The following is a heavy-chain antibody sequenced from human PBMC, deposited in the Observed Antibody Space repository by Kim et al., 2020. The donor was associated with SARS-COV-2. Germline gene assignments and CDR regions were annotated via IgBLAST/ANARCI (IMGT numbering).Heavy chain of an antibody. Sequence: SETLSLTCTVSGGSISSYYWSWIRQPPGKGLEWIGYIYYSGSTNYNPSLKSRVTISVDTSKNQFSLKLSSVTAADTAVYYCARVSRQHIVVVIAPFYYYYMDVWGKGTTVTVSS. CDR1: GGSISSYY. CDR2: IYYSGST. CDR3: ARVSRQHIVVVIAPFYYYYMDV. D-gene: IGHD2-21*01. V-gene: IGHV4-59*01. J-gene: IGHJ6*03.